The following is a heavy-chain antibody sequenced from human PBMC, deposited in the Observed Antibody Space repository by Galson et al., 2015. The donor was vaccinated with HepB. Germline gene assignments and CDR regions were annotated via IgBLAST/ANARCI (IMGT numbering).Heavy chain of an antibody. J-gene: IGHJ5*01. CDR1: GYTFNSFG. Sequence: SVKVSCKASGYTFNSFGITWVRQALGQGLEWMGWIGTYNGNTNYAQKFQDRVTMTTDTSTNTAYLEVRSLRSDDTAVYYCARGRYTTSPPDSWGQGTLVTVSS. CDR3: ARGRYTTSPPDS. V-gene: IGHV1-18*01. CDR2: IGTYNGNT. D-gene: IGHD2/OR15-2a*01.